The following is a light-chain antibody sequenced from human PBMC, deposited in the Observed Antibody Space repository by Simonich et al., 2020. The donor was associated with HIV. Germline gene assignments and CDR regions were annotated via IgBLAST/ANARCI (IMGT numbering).Light chain of an antibody. J-gene: IGKJ1*01. CDR3: QQYNNYRT. CDR2: KAS. Sequence: DIQMTQSPSTLSASVGERVTITGRANQRVSSWVAWYQQKPGKAPKLLIYKASTLESGVPLRFSGSGFGTEFTLTISSLQPDDFATYYCQQYNNYRTFGQGTKVEIK. CDR1: QRVSSW. V-gene: IGKV1-5*03.